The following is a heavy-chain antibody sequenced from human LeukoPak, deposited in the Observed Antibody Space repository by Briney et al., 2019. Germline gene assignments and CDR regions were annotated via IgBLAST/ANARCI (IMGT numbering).Heavy chain of an antibody. Sequence: SETLSLTCAVYGGSFSNYYWTWIRQPPGKGLEWIGEIDHSGSSHYNPSLKSRVTISVDTSKNQFSLKLSSVTAADTAVYYCARDGTSSSCSSTSCYQDYWGQGTLVTVSS. V-gene: IGHV4-34*01. CDR3: ARDGTSSSCSSTSCYQDY. CDR2: IDHSGSS. CDR1: GGSFSNYY. J-gene: IGHJ4*02. D-gene: IGHD2-2*01.